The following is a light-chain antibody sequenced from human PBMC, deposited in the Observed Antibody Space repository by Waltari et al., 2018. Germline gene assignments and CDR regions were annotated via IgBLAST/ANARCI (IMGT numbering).Light chain of an antibody. CDR3: QSSDSSGSYVL. J-gene: IGLJ3*02. Sequence: SYGLTQAPSVSVSPGQTARSPCSGDTLPKEYAYWYQQKPGQAPVLVIYKDSERPSGIPERFSGSRAGTTVALTINGVQAEDEAEYYCQSSDSSGSYVLFGGGTKLTVL. V-gene: IGLV3-25*03. CDR1: TLPKEY. CDR2: KDS.